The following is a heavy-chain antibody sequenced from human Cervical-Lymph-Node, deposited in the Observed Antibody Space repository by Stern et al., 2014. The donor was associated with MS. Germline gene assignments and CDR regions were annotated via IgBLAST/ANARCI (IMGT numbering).Heavy chain of an antibody. CDR1: RFTFRSYG. D-gene: IGHD5-18*01. J-gene: IGHJ6*02. CDR2: TSYDGGNR. CDR3: AKDRRGGYNYLYGMDV. V-gene: IGHV3-30*18. Sequence: VQLVESGGGVVQPGTSLRLSCTGPRFTFRSYGIHWVRQAPGKGLEWVSVTSYDGGNRQYADSVKGRFTISRDNSKNTVYLHLNSLRPEDTGVYHCAKDRRGGYNYLYGMDVWGQGTTVTVS.